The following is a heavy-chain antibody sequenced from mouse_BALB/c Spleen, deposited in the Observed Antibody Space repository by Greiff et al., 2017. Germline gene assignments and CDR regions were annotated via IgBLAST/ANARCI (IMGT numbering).Heavy chain of an antibody. CDR2: INPGSGGT. J-gene: IGHJ4*01. D-gene: IGHD1-1*01. Sequence: VKLQESGAELVRPGTSVKVSCKASGYAFTNYLIEWVKQRPGQGLEWIGVINPGSGGTNYNEKFKGKATLTADKSSSTAYMQLSSLTSDDSAVYFCARWTYYYGSSPYAMDYWGQGTSVTVSS. CDR3: ARWTYYYGSSPYAMDY. CDR1: GYAFTNYL. V-gene: IGHV1-54*01.